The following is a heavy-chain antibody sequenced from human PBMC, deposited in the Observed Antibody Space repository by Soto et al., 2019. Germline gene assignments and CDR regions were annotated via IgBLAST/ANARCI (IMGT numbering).Heavy chain of an antibody. CDR3: ARASRHIYATLHGPFDH. V-gene: IGHV3-30-3*01. CDR1: GFTFNRHS. Sequence: QVQLVESGGGVVQPGRSLRLSCAASGFTFNRHSLHWVRQAPGKGLEWVAVISHDGNNKYYADSVKGRFTISRDNSMNMLYLQMHGLRTEDTAIFYCARASRHIYATLHGPFDHWGQGALVTVSS. D-gene: IGHD2-8*01. J-gene: IGHJ4*02. CDR2: ISHDGNNK.